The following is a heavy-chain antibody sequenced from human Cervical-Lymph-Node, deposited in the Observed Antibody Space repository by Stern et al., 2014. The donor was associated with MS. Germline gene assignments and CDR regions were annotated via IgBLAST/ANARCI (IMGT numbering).Heavy chain of an antibody. D-gene: IGHD1-1*01. CDR1: GGTFSSQG. CDR3: ARDEIGQTTTHCYYYGMDV. V-gene: IGHV1-69*01. Sequence: VQLVQSGAEVKKPGSSVKVSCKASGGTFSSQGISWVRQAPGQGLEWLGGIIPIFGAVHYAQKFQGRVTITADESTSTVYMELRSLRSEDTAVYYCARDEIGQTTTHCYYYGMDVWGQGTTVTVSS. CDR2: IIPIFGAV. J-gene: IGHJ6*02.